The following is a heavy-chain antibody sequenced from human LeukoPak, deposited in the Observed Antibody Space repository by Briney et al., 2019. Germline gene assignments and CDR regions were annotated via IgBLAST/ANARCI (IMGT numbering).Heavy chain of an antibody. D-gene: IGHD7-27*01. Sequence: SDTLSLTRSVSGGSIRSSSYYGGGRRQPPGRGGEGVGSIYYSGSTYYNSSLKSRVTIPRDTPKNPFSLKLSSVTAADTAVYYCASETKIKTVDAQLLYWFDPWGQGTLVTVSS. CDR3: ASETKIKTVDAQLLYWFDP. J-gene: IGHJ5*02. CDR2: IYYSGST. CDR1: GGSIRSSSYY. V-gene: IGHV4-39*07.